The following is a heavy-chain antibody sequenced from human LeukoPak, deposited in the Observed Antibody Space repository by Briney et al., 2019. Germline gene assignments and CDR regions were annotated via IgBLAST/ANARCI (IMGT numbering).Heavy chain of an antibody. D-gene: IGHD3-22*01. CDR3: ARDRDYYAIDY. V-gene: IGHV3-7*01. Sequence: GGSLRLSCAASGFTFSSYWMGWVRQAPGKGLEWVANIAKDGSGKNYVGSVKGRFTISRDNAKNSLYLQMNSLRAEDTAVYYCARDRDYYAIDYWGQGTLVTVSS. CDR1: GFTFSSYW. CDR2: IAKDGSGK. J-gene: IGHJ4*02.